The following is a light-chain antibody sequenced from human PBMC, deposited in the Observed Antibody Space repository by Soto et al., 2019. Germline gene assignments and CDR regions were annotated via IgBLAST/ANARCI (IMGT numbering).Light chain of an antibody. CDR3: SSYTTSNTRQIV. J-gene: IGLJ1*01. CDR1: SSDVGGYNY. V-gene: IGLV2-14*03. Sequence: QSVLTQPASLSGSPGQLITISCTGTSSDVGGYNYVSWYQHHPGKAPKLMIYDVSNRPSGVSNRFSGSKSGNTASLTISGLQPEDEADYYCSSYTTSNTRQIVFGTGTKVTVL. CDR2: DVS.